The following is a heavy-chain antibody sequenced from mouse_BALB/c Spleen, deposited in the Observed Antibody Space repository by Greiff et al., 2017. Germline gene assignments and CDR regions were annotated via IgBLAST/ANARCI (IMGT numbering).Heavy chain of an antibody. J-gene: IGHJ4*01. CDR2: IWSDGST. CDR1: GFSLTSYG. V-gene: IGHV2-6-2*01. Sequence: VKLMESGPDLVAPSQSLSITCTVSGFSLTSYGVHWVRQPPGKGLEWLVVIWSDGSTTYNSALKSRLSISKDNSKSQVFLKMNSLQTDDTAMYYCARHGRLPYAMDYWGQGTSVTVSS. D-gene: IGHD1-2*01. CDR3: ARHGRLPYAMDY.